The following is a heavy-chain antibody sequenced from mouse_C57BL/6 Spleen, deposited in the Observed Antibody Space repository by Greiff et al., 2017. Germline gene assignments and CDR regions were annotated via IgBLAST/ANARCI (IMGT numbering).Heavy chain of an antibody. CDR1: GFTFSDYY. CDR3: AREGGYGYDGYFDV. Sequence: EVQVVESEGGLVQPGSSMKLSCTASGFTFSDYYMAWVRQVPEKGLEWVANINYDGSSTYYLDSLKSRFIISRDNAKNILYLQMSSLKSEDTATYYCAREGGYGYDGYFDVWGTGTTVTVSS. V-gene: IGHV5-16*01. CDR2: INYDGSST. J-gene: IGHJ1*03. D-gene: IGHD2-2*01.